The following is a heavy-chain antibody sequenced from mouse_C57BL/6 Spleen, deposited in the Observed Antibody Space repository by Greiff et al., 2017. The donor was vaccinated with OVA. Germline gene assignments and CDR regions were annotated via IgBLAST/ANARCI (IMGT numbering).Heavy chain of an antibody. Sequence: QVQLQQPGAELVRPGSSVKLSCKASGYTFTSYWMDWVKQRPGQGLEWIGNIYPSDSETHYNQKFKDKATLTVDKSSSTAYLQLSSLTSEDSAVYYCARPGSYWYFDVWGTGTTVTVSS. J-gene: IGHJ1*03. CDR2: IYPSDSET. CDR3: ARPGSYWYFDV. D-gene: IGHD1-1*01. V-gene: IGHV1-61*01. CDR1: GYTFTSYW.